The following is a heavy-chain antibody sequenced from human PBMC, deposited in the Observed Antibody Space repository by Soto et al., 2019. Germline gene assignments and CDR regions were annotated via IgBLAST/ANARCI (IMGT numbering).Heavy chain of an antibody. CDR1: GYTFTSYA. J-gene: IGHJ6*02. Sequence: QVQLVQSGAEVKKPGASVKVSCKASGYTFTSYAMHWVRQAPGQRLEWIGWINAGNGNTKYSQKFQGRVTITRDTSASTAYMELSSLRSEDTAVYYSASQKLELPPYYYYGMDVWGQGTTVTVSS. D-gene: IGHD1-7*01. V-gene: IGHV1-3*01. CDR3: ASQKLELPPYYYYGMDV. CDR2: INAGNGNT.